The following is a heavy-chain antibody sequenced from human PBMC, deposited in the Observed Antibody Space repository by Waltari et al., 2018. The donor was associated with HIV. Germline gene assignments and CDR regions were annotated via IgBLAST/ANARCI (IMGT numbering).Heavy chain of an antibody. D-gene: IGHD2-2*02. CDR2: ISAYNGLT. V-gene: IGHV1-18*01. J-gene: IGHJ5*01. Sequence: QVQMVQSGAEVKRPGASVKISCQASGFTLGHFGISLVRQAPGKGLEWLGWISAYNGLTQYIPEVQGIVTMSTDTSTSTAYMELTSLRSDDTAVYFCARDPPSQGAAIMFDSWGQGTLVTVSS. CDR3: ARDPPSQGAAIMFDS. CDR1: GFTLGHFG.